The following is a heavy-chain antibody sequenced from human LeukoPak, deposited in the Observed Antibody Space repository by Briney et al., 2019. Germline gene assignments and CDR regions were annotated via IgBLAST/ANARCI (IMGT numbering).Heavy chain of an antibody. CDR3: ARGKVWNPYYYYGMDV. CDR1: GGSFSGYY. V-gene: IGHV4-34*01. CDR2: INHSGST. J-gene: IGHJ6*02. Sequence: SETLPLTCAVYGGSFSGYYWSWIRQPPGKGLEWIGEINHSGSTNYNPSLKSRVTISVDTSKNQFSLKLSSVTAADTAVYYCARGKVWNPYYYYGMDVWGQGTTVTVSS. D-gene: IGHD1-1*01.